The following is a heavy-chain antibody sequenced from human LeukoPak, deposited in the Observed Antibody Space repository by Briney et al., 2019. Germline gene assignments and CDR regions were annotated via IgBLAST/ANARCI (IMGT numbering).Heavy chain of an antibody. J-gene: IGHJ4*02. V-gene: IGHV6-1*01. CDR1: GDSVSSNSAA. Sequence: SQTLSLTCAISGDSVSSNSAAWNWIRQSPSRGLEWLGRTYYRSKWYNDYAVSVKSRITINPDTSKNQFSLKLSSVTAADTAVYYCARRMVRGVIVPKYYFDYWGQGTLVTVSS. D-gene: IGHD3-10*01. CDR2: TYYRSKWYN. CDR3: ARRMVRGVIVPKYYFDY.